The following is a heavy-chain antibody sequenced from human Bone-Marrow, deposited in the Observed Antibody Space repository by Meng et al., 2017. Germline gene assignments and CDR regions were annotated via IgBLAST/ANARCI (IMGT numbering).Heavy chain of an antibody. V-gene: IGHV1-46*01. CDR3: ARVQSSGWSPGY. J-gene: IGHJ4*02. Sequence: QVQRAQSGAEVKKPGASVKVSCKASGYTFTSYDINWVRQAPGQGLEWMGIINPSGGSTSYAQKFQGRVTMTRDTSTSTVYMELSSLRSEDTAVYYCARVQSSGWSPGYWGQGTLVTVAS. D-gene: IGHD6-19*01. CDR1: GYTFTSYD. CDR2: INPSGGST.